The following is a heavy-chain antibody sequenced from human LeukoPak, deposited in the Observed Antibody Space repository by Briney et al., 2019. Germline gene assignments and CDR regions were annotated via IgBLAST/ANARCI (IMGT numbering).Heavy chain of an antibody. CDR3: ARSVPAAFIDY. V-gene: IGHV4-4*07. CDR2: IYSSGST. J-gene: IGHJ4*02. D-gene: IGHD2-2*01. Sequence: PSETLSLTRTVSGGSISSYYWSWVRKPAGKGLEWIGRIYSSGSTNYNPSLKSRVTMSVDTSKNQFSLKLSSVTAADTAVYYCARSVPAAFIDYWGQGTLVTVSS. CDR1: GGSISSYY.